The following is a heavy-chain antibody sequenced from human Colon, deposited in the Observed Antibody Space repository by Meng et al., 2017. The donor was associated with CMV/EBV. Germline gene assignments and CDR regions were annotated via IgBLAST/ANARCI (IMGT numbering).Heavy chain of an antibody. CDR2: VSRRGETT. V-gene: IGHV3-23*01. Sequence: GESLKISCAASGFDFGSYAMSWVRQAPGKGLEWVSDVSRRGETTYSADSVKGRFSVSRDNSKNMVFLQMTSLTAEDTAIYYCASQDSMVYALDYWGQGTLVTVSS. D-gene: IGHD2-8*01. CDR3: ASQDSMVYALDY. J-gene: IGHJ4*02. CDR1: GFDFGSYA.